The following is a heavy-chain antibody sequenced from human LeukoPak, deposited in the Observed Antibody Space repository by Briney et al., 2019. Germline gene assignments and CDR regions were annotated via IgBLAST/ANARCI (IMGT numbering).Heavy chain of an antibody. Sequence: GSLRLSCAASGFTFSSYAMNWVRQAPGKGLEWVSSISSSSSYIYYADSVKGRLTISRDNAKNSLYLQMNSLRAEDTAVYYCARDPTPRYCSGGSCYTHYGMDVWGQGTTVTVSS. J-gene: IGHJ6*02. CDR2: ISSSSSYI. CDR1: GFTFSSYA. V-gene: IGHV3-21*01. CDR3: ARDPTPRYCSGGSCYTHYGMDV. D-gene: IGHD2-15*01.